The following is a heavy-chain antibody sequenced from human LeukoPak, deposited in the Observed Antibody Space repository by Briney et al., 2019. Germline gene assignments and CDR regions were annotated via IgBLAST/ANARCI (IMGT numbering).Heavy chain of an antibody. CDR2: IYYSGST. CDR1: GGSISSYY. CDR3: ARDPARYGDYAGFDY. V-gene: IGHV4-59*12. J-gene: IGHJ4*02. D-gene: IGHD4-17*01. Sequence: SETLSLTCTVSGGSISSYYWSWIRQPPGKGLEWIGYIYYSGSTNYNPSLKSRVTISVDTSKNQFSLKLSSVTAADTAVYYCARDPARYGDYAGFDYWGQGTLVTVSS.